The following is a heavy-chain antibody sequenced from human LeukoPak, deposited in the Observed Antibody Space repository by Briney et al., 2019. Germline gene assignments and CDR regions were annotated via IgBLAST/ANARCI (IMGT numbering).Heavy chain of an antibody. CDR2: INHSGNT. Sequence: PSETLSLTCAVSSGSISSSNWWSWVRQPPGKGLEWIGEINHSGNTHYNPSLKSRVTISVDRSDNQFSLKLSSVTAADTAVYYCARGHWYYDFWSGYYQTSHFDYWGQGTLVTVSS. J-gene: IGHJ4*02. D-gene: IGHD3-3*01. CDR3: ARGHWYYDFWSGYYQTSHFDY. CDR1: SGSISSSNW. V-gene: IGHV4-4*02.